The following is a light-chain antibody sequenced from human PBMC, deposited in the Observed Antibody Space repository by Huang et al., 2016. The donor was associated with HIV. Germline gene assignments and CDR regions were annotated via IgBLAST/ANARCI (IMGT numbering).Light chain of an antibody. CDR2: WAS. J-gene: IGKJ1*01. V-gene: IGKV4-1*01. Sequence: QSVLYSSNNKNYLAWYQQKSGQSPKVLIYWASTRESGVPDRFSGSGSGTDFTLTISSLQAEDVAVYFCQQYYSIPWTFGQGTKVEVK. CDR1: QSVLYSSNNKNY. CDR3: QQYYSIPWT.